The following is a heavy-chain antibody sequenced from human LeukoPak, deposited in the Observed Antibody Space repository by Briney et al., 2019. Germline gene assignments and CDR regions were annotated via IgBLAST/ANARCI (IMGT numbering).Heavy chain of an antibody. CDR2: IYYSGST. V-gene: IGHV4-39*01. D-gene: IGHD3-16*02. CDR1: GGSISSSSYY. Sequence: KPSETLSLTCTVSGGSISSSSYYWGWIRQPPGKGLEWIGSIYYSGSTYYNPSLKSRVTISVDTSKNQFSLKLSSVTAADTAVYYCARRLMITFGGVIGNPHNWFDPWGQGTLVTVSS. CDR3: ARRLMITFGGVIGNPHNWFDP. J-gene: IGHJ5*02.